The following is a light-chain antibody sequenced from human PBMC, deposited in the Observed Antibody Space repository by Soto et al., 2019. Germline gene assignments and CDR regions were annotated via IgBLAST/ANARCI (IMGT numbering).Light chain of an antibody. CDR1: SSDVGAYNY. J-gene: IGLJ3*02. V-gene: IGLV2-8*01. CDR2: EVS. Sequence: QSVLTQPPSASGSPGQSVTISCTGTSSDVGAYNYVSWYQQYPGKAPKLMIYEVSKRPSGVPDRFSCSKSGKTASLTVSGLQPEDEADYYCTSYAGSNIWVFGGGTKVTVL. CDR3: TSYAGSNIWV.